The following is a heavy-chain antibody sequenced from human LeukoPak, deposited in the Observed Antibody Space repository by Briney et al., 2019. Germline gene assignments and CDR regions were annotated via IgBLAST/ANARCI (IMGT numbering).Heavy chain of an antibody. CDR2: IFSNGDT. CDR1: ESTVSRNY. D-gene: IGHD5-24*01. J-gene: IGHJ4*02. CDR3: TRDQMNY. Sequence: PGGSLRLSCTASESTVSRNYMLWVRQAPGKGLEWVSLIFSNGDTHYADSVKGRFTISRDTSKNTVSLQMNSLRVEDTAMYYCTRDQMNYWGQGTLVTVSS. V-gene: IGHV3-53*01.